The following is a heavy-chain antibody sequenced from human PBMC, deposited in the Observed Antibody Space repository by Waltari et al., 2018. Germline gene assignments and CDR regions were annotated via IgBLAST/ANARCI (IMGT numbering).Heavy chain of an antibody. V-gene: IGHV3-66*01. D-gene: IGHD2-21*01. J-gene: IGHJ4*02. CDR2: NDSGGST. CDR1: GFTGSNNY. Sequence: EVQLVESGGGLVQPGESLRLSCAASGFTGSNNYMSWVRQAPGKGLEGVSVNDSGGSTQYADSLEGRFPISRDSSKTTLYLQMNSLGVEATAVYYCATSPGGGGFWGQGTLVTVSS. CDR3: ATSPGGGGF.